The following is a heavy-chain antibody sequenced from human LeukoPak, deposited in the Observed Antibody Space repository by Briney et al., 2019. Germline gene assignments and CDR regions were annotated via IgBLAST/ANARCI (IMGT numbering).Heavy chain of an antibody. CDR2: VYPGDSDI. D-gene: IGHD4-23*01. CDR3: ARTFYDFGGKGSTFRSDY. Sequence: GESLKVSCKGSGYSFANYWIGWVRQMPGKGLEWMGVVYPGDSDIRYNPSFQGQVTISADKSISTAYLQWSSLKASDTAMYYCARTFYDFGGKGSTFRSDYWGQGSLITVSS. V-gene: IGHV5-51*01. J-gene: IGHJ4*02. CDR1: GYSFANYW.